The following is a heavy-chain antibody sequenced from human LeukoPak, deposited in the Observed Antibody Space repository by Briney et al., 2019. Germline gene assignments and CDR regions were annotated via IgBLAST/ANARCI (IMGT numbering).Heavy chain of an antibody. CDR3: ARGAYDYVWWGYRYKDYFDY. CDR1: GFTVSSNY. CDR2: IYSGGST. Sequence: GGSLRLSCAASGFTVSSNYMSWVRQAPGEELEWVSVIYSGGSTYYADSVKGRFTISRDNSKNTLYLQMNSLRAEDTAVYYCARGAYDYVWWGYRYKDYFDYWGQGTLVTVSS. D-gene: IGHD3-16*02. J-gene: IGHJ4*02. V-gene: IGHV3-53*01.